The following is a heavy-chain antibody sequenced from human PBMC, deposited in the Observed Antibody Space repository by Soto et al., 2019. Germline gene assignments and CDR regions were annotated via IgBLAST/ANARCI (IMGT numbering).Heavy chain of an antibody. J-gene: IGHJ4*02. CDR3: AHGWGVLSLFDY. CDR1: GFSLSSSGVG. D-gene: IGHD3-16*01. V-gene: IGHV2-5*02. Sequence: GSVPTLGNATQTLTLTCTFSGFSLSSSGVGVGWIRQPPVKALEWLALIYWDDDTRYSPYLRRRLNITKDTSKNQVVLTMTNMDPVGTATYYCAHGWGVLSLFDYWSQGSRVTVSA. CDR2: IYWDDDT.